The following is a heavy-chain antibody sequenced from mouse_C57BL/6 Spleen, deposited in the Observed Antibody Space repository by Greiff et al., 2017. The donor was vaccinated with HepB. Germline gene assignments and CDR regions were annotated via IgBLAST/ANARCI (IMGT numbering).Heavy chain of an antibody. CDR2: IDPETGGT. D-gene: IGHD2-4*01. CDR3: TRGRLRQDAMDY. CDR1: GYTFTDYE. V-gene: IGHV1-15*01. Sequence: QVQLKQSGAELVRPGASVTLSCKASGYTFTDYEMHWVKQTPVHGLEWIGAIDPETGGTAYNQKFKGKAILTADKSSSTAYMELRSLTSEDSAVYYCTRGRLRQDAMDYWGQGTSVTVSS. J-gene: IGHJ4*01.